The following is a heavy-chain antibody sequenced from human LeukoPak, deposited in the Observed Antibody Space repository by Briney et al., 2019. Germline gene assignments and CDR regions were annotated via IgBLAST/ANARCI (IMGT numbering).Heavy chain of an antibody. CDR1: GYTFTSYG. CDR3: ARRYYDSSGYYSYYYYYMDV. V-gene: IGHV1-18*01. J-gene: IGHJ6*03. Sequence: AASVKVSCKASGYTFTSYGISWVRQAPGQGLEWMGWISAYNGNTNYAQKLQGRVTMATDTSTSTAYMELRSLRSDDTAVYYCARRYYDSSGYYSYYYYYMDVWGKGTTVTVSS. CDR2: ISAYNGNT. D-gene: IGHD3-22*01.